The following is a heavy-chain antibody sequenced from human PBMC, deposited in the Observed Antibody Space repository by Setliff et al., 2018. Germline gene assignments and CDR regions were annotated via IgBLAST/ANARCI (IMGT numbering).Heavy chain of an antibody. CDR2: ISAHNGYI. V-gene: IGHV1-18*01. Sequence: ASVKVSCKASGYTFSNYGISWVRQAPGQGLEWMGWISAHNGYIVYAQKLQGRVTMTTDTSANTAYVELRSLRSDDTAVYYCARDRATVVAPPTSTLFDPWGQGTPGTVS. J-gene: IGHJ5*02. CDR1: GYTFSNYG. CDR3: ARDRATVVAPPTSTLFDP. D-gene: IGHD2-2*01.